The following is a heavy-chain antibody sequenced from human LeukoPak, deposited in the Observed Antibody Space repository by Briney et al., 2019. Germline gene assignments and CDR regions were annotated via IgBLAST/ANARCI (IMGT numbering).Heavy chain of an antibody. Sequence: ASVKVSCKASGYTFTGYYMHWVRQAPGQGLEWMGGIIPIFGTANYAQKFQGRVTITTDESTSTAYMELSSLRSEDTAVYYCARSPPSAAAGTGWFDPWGQGTLVTVSS. CDR3: ARSPPSAAAGTGWFDP. CDR2: IIPIFGTA. J-gene: IGHJ5*02. V-gene: IGHV1-69*05. D-gene: IGHD6-13*01. CDR1: GYTFTGYY.